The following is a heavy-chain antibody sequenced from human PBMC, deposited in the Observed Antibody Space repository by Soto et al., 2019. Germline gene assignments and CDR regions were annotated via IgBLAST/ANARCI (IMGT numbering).Heavy chain of an antibody. CDR2: ISAYNGNT. D-gene: IGHD3-9*01. Sequence: ASVKVSCKASGYTFTSYGISWVRQAPGQGLEWMGWISAYNGNTNYAQKLQGRVTMTTDTSTSTAYMELRSLGSDDTAVYYCAPRVFSAPNYYGMAVWGQGTTVTVSS. CDR3: APRVFSAPNYYGMAV. V-gene: IGHV1-18*04. J-gene: IGHJ6*02. CDR1: GYTFTSYG.